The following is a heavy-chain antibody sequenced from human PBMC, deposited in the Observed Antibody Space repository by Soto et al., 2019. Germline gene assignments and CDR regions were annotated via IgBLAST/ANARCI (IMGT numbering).Heavy chain of an antibody. D-gene: IGHD3-9*01. V-gene: IGHV4-34*01. CDR3: ARGNYVYYDILTGYDY. J-gene: IGHJ4*02. CDR2: INHSGST. CDR1: GGSFRGYY. Sequence: SETLSLTCAVYGGSFRGYYWSWIRQPPGKGLEGIGEINHSGSTNYNPSLKSRVTISVDTSKNQFSLKLSSVTAADTAVYYCARGNYVYYDILTGYDYWGQGTLVTVSS.